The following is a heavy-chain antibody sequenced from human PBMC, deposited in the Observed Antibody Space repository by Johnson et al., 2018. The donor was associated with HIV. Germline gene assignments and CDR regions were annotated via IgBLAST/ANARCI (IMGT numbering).Heavy chain of an antibody. J-gene: IGHJ3*02. D-gene: IGHD3-3*01. CDR1: GFTFSNYA. CDR2: ISYDGSNK. Sequence: QVQLVESGGGLVQPGGSLRLSCAASGFTFSNYAVHWVRQAPGKGLEWVAVISYDGSNKYYADSVKGRFTISRDNSKNTLYLQMNSLRAEDTAVYYCAREEVTIFGVAYDAFDIWGQGTMVTVSS. V-gene: IGHV3-30-3*01. CDR3: AREEVTIFGVAYDAFDI.